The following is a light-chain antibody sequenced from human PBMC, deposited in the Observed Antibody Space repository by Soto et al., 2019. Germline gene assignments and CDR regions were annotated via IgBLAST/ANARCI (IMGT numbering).Light chain of an antibody. V-gene: IGKV1-27*01. J-gene: IGKJ1*01. CDR2: AAS. CDR1: QGIIDY. Sequence: DIQMTQSPSSLSASVGDRVTITCRASQGIIDYLAWYQHKPGKAPKLLLYAASTLQSGVPSRFSGSGSGTDFTLTISSLQPEDVATYYFQKYNSAPQTFGQGTKLDIK. CDR3: QKYNSAPQT.